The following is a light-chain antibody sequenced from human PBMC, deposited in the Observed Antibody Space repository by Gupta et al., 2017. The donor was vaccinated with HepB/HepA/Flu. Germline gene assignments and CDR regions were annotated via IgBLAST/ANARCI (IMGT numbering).Light chain of an antibody. Sequence: DIQMTQSPSSLSASVGDRVTITCRASQDISNYLAWYQQKPGKVPKLLIYSASTLQSGVPSRFSGGGSGTDFTLTISSRQPEDIATYYCQKYNNVPWTFGQGTKVEIK. CDR2: SAS. V-gene: IGKV1-27*01. CDR1: QDISNY. J-gene: IGKJ1*01. CDR3: QKYNNVPWT.